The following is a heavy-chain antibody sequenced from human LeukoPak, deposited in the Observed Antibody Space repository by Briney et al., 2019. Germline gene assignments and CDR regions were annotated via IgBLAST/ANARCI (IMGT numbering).Heavy chain of an antibody. CDR2: ISGSGGST. V-gene: IGHV3-23*01. CDR1: GFTFSSYA. Sequence: PGGSLRLSCAASGFTFSSYAMSWVRQAPGKGLEWVSAISGSGGSTYCADSVKGRFTISRDNSKNTLYLQMNSLRAEDTAVYYCARQSNYYDSSGYYSPFDYWGQGTLVTVSS. J-gene: IGHJ4*02. CDR3: ARQSNYYDSSGYYSPFDY. D-gene: IGHD3-22*01.